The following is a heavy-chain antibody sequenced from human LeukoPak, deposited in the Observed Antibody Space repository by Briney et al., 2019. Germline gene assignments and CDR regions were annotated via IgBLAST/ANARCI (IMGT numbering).Heavy chain of an antibody. J-gene: IGHJ6*03. CDR3: ARVEGDYYYYYYMDV. CDR1: GFTVNNNY. V-gene: IGHV3-53*01. D-gene: IGHD2-21*02. Sequence: GGSLRLSCAASGFTVNNNYMIWVRQAPGKGREWVSLIYSGGTTYYADSVKGRFTISRDNSKNTLYLQMNSLRAEDTAVYYCARVEGDYYYYYYMDVWGKGTTVTVSS. CDR2: IYSGGTT.